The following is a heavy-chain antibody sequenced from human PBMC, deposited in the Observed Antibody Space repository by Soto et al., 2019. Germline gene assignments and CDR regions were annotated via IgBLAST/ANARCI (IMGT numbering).Heavy chain of an antibody. CDR3: AKVRLTDYLRSAPHL. CDR1: GFTFNNYA. Sequence: EVQLLESGGGLVQPGGSLRLACAASGFTFNNYAMNWVRQAPGRGLEWVSIISPNGDSTYYADSVKGRFTISRDNSQNTVFLKMNSLIAEDTAIYFCAKVRLTDYLRSAPHLWGPGTLVTVSS. V-gene: IGHV3-23*01. CDR2: ISPNGDST. J-gene: IGHJ3*01. D-gene: IGHD2-15*01.